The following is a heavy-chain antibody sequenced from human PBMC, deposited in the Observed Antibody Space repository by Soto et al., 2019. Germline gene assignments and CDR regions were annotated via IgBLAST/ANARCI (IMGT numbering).Heavy chain of an antibody. V-gene: IGHV3-30*18. D-gene: IGHD3-22*01. CDR2: ISYDGSNK. Sequence: QVQLVESGGGVVQPGRSLRLSCAASGFTFSSYGMHWVRQAPGKGLEWVAVISYDGSNKYYADSVEGRFTISRDNSKTRLYLQMNSMRAEDRVVYDYAEDQGYSRGGAFDFWGQGTMVTVSS. CDR1: GFTFSSYG. J-gene: IGHJ3*01. CDR3: AEDQGYSRGGAFDF.